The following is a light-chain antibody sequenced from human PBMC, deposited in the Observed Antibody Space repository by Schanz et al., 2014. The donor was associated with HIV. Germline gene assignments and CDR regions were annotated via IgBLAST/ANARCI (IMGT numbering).Light chain of an antibody. Sequence: QSALTQPPSASGSPGQSVTISCTGTSSDVGIYNFVSWYQQHPGKAPKLIIYDVNNRPSGVPDRFSGSKSGNTASLTVSGLQAEDEADYYCSSYAGSNSVIFGGGTKLTVL. V-gene: IGLV2-8*01. J-gene: IGLJ2*01. CDR1: SSDVGIYNF. CDR2: DVN. CDR3: SSYAGSNSVI.